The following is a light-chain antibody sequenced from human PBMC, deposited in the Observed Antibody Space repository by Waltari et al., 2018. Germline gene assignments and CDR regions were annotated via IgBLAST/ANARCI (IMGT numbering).Light chain of an antibody. CDR3: QQYNSYPGLT. V-gene: IGKV1-5*03. J-gene: IGKJ4*01. Sequence: DIQMTQSPSTLSASVGDRVTITCRASQSISSWLAWYLQKPGKAPKLLIYKASSLESGVPSRFSGSGSGTEFTLTISSLQPDDFATYYCQQYNSYPGLTFGGGTKVEIK. CDR2: KAS. CDR1: QSISSW.